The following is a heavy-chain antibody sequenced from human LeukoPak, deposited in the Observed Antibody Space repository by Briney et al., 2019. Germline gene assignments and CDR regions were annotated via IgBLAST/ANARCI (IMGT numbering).Heavy chain of an antibody. D-gene: IGHD2/OR15-2a*01. CDR3: ARDVSHYFDY. CDR2: IYSSGST. J-gene: IGHJ4*02. V-gene: IGHV4-31*03. CDR1: GGSISGGGYY. Sequence: SQTLSLTCTVSGGSISGGGYYWSWIRQHPGKGLEWIGYIYSSGSTNYNPSLKSRVTMSVDTSKNQFSLKLSSVTAADTAVYYCARDVSHYFDYWGQGTLVTVSS.